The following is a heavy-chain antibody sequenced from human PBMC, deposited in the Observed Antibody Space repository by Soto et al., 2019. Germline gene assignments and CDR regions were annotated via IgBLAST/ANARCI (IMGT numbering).Heavy chain of an antibody. V-gene: IGHV4-39*01. Sequence: SETLSLTCTVSGGSISSSSYYWGWIRQPPGKGLEWIGSIYYSGSTYYNQSLKSRVTISVDTSKNQFSLKLSSVTAADTVVYYCARHERIAVAAYLYYGMDVWGQGTTVTVSS. CDR1: GGSISSSSYY. J-gene: IGHJ6*02. CDR2: IYYSGST. CDR3: ARHERIAVAAYLYYGMDV. D-gene: IGHD6-19*01.